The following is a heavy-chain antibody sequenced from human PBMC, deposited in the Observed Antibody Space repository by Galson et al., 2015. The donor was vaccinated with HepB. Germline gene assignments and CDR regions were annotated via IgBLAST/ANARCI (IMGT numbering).Heavy chain of an antibody. Sequence: SLRLSCAASGFSVAMYNMNWVRQAPGKGLEWVSSIRSRSSDIYYADSVKGRFTVSGDSAKNSLYLQMNSLRAEDTAVYYCARTLILLRFFDWFSDVWGQGTTVTVSS. D-gene: IGHD3-9*01. CDR2: IRSRSSDI. V-gene: IGHV3-21*01. CDR3: ARTLILLRFFDWFSDV. CDR1: GFSVAMYN. J-gene: IGHJ6*02.